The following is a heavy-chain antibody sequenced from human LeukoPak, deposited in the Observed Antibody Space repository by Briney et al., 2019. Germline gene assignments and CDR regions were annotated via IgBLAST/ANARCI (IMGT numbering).Heavy chain of an antibody. J-gene: IGHJ6*02. CDR2: IIPIFDTA. CDR3: ARISLGAIWGYYYGMDV. V-gene: IGHV1-69*13. D-gene: IGHD1-26*01. CDR1: GGTFSSYS. Sequence: GASVTVSFKASGGTFSSYSISWVRQAPGQGLEWMGGIIPIFDTADYAQKFQGRVTITADESTSTAYMELSSLRSEDTAVFYCARISLGAIWGYYYGMDVWGQGTTVTVSS.